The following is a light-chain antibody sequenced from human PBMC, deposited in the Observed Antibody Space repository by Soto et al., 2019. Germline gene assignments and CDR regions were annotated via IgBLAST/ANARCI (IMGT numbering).Light chain of an antibody. CDR1: QSLSSN. J-gene: IGKJ1*01. Sequence: EGVVTRSPGTLSESPEERATLSCRASQSLSSNLAWYQQKPGQPPRLLIYAASTRVTGIPDRISGSGSGTDVSLTISCLEPEDSAVYYCQQNGNLQATFGQGTKVAIK. CDR2: AAS. CDR3: QQNGNLQAT. V-gene: IGKV3D-15*01.